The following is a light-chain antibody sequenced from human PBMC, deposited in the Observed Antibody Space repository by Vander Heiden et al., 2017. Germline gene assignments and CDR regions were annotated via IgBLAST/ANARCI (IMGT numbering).Light chain of an antibody. CDR3: QQIYSSSLT. CDR1: QSISTL. CDR2: SAS. V-gene: IGKV1-39*01. J-gene: IGKJ5*01. Sequence: DIRMTDSPSSLSASVGDRVTITCRASQSISTLLNWYQQRPGKAPRLLIYSASSLQSGVPSRFSGGGSGTEFTLTITSLQPEDFATYYCQQIYSSSLTFGQGTRLE.